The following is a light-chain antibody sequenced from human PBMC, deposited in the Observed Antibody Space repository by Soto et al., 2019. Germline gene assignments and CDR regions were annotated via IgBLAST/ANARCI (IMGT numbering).Light chain of an antibody. CDR2: AAS. Sequence: DIQMTQSPSSLSASVGDRVTITCRASQSISGYLNWYQQKPGRAPKLLIYAASSLQSGVQSRFSGSGSGTDFTLTISSLQPEDFATYYCKQSYSTPRTFGQGTKVDI. CDR3: KQSYSTPRT. V-gene: IGKV1-39*01. J-gene: IGKJ1*01. CDR1: QSISGY.